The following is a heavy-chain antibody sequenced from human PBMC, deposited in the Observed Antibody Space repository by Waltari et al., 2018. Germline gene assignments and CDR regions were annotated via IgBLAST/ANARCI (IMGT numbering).Heavy chain of an antibody. J-gene: IGHJ4*02. V-gene: IGHV4-59*01. CDR1: GGSISRYY. D-gene: IGHD1-26*01. CDR2: IYYSGST. CDR3: ARGPKYSGSYLPIDD. Sequence: QVQLQESGAGLVKPSETLSRTCTVSGGSISRYYGSWIRQPPGKGLEWIGYIYYSGSTNYNPSLKRRVTISIDTSKNQFSLKLSAVTAADTAVYYCARGPKYSGSYLPIDDWGQGTLVTVSS.